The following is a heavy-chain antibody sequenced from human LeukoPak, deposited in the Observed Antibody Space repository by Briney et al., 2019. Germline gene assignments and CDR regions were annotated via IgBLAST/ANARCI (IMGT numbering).Heavy chain of an antibody. Sequence: ASVKVSFKASGYTFTGYYMHWVRQAPGQGLEWMGWINPNSGGTNYARKFQGRVTMTRDTSISTAYMELSRLRSDDTAVYYCARQLGWGYAFDIWGQGTMVTVSS. J-gene: IGHJ3*02. V-gene: IGHV1-2*02. CDR1: GYTFTGYY. D-gene: IGHD1-1*01. CDR2: INPNSGGT. CDR3: ARQLGWGYAFDI.